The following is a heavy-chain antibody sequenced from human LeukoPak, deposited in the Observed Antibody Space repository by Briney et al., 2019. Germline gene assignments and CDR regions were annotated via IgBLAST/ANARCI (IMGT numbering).Heavy chain of an antibody. CDR2: INPNSGGT. Sequence: ASVKVSCKASGYTFTGYYMHWVRQAPGQGLEWMGWINPNSGGTNYAQKFQGRVTMTRDTSISTAYMELSRLRSDDTAVYYCARLNSGYCSSTSCRLGGAFDIWGQGTMVTVSS. CDR3: ARLNSGYCSSTSCRLGGAFDI. CDR1: GYTFTGYY. J-gene: IGHJ3*02. V-gene: IGHV1-2*02. D-gene: IGHD2-2*01.